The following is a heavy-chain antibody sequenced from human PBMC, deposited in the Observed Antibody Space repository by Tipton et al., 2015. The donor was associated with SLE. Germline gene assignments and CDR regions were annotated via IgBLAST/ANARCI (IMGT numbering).Heavy chain of an antibody. CDR2: IYHSGGT. J-gene: IGHJ4*02. D-gene: IGHD3-3*01. CDR1: GYSISSGYY. Sequence: TLSLTCTVYGYSISSGYYWGWTRQPPGKGLEWIGSIYHSGGTYYNPSLKSRVTISVDTSKNQFSLKLSSVTAADTAVYYCARTTYDFWSGYADYWGQGTLVTVSS. CDR3: ARTTYDFWSGYADY. V-gene: IGHV4-38-2*02.